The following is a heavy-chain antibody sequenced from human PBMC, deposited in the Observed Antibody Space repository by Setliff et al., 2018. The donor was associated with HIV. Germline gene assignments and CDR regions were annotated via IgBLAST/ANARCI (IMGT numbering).Heavy chain of an antibody. V-gene: IGHV1-46*01. CDR1: GYPFTSYY. CDR3: ARGYDSSRHGGDY. CDR2: INPSGGTT. J-gene: IGHJ4*02. D-gene: IGHD3-22*01. Sequence: ASVKVSCKASGYPFTSYYVEWVRQAPGQGLEWMGIINPSGGTTEYAQRFQGRVAMTRDTSTSTVYMELRSLRSEDTAVYYCARGYDSSRHGGDYWGQGTRVTVSS.